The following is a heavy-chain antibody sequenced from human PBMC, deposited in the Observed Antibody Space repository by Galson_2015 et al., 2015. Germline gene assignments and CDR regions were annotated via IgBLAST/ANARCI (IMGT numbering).Heavy chain of an antibody. D-gene: IGHD4-17*01. Sequence: SLRLSCAASGFTFSSYFMHWVRQAPGKGLEWVAVISYDGNNKYYADSVKGRFTISRDNSKNTLYLQMNSLRVEDTAVYYCARVGDYGDLNFDYWGQGTLVTVSS. CDR2: ISYDGNNK. J-gene: IGHJ4*02. V-gene: IGHV3-30*04. CDR3: ARVGDYGDLNFDY. CDR1: GFTFSSYF.